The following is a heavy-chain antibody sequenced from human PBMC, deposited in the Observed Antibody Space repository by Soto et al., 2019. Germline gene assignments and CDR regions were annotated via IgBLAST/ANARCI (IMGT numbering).Heavy chain of an antibody. Sequence: QVQLQESGPGLVKPSETLSLTCSVSGGSVSGSSHYWNWIRQTPGKGLEWIGYIDYSGSTNYSPSLKSRVTISVDTSKTQFSLKLTSVTAADTAVYYCARGGTSSRRAVAGDFHYWGQGTQVTVSS. CDR1: GGSVSGSSHY. D-gene: IGHD1-7*01. J-gene: IGHJ1*01. CDR3: ARGGTSSRRAVAGDFHY. V-gene: IGHV4-61*01. CDR2: IDYSGST.